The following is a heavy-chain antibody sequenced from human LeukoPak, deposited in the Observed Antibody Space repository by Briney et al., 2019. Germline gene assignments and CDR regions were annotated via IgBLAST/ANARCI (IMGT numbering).Heavy chain of an antibody. CDR1: GGSISSSSYY. Sequence: SETLSLTCTVSGGSISSSSYYWGWIRQPPGKGLEWIGHIYYSGSTNYSPSLKSRVTISVDTSKNQFSLKLSSVTAADTAVYYCARLSSLANIAARGRTWLDPWGQGSLVTVSS. J-gene: IGHJ5*02. V-gene: IGHV4-61*05. D-gene: IGHD6-6*01. CDR2: IYYSGST. CDR3: ARLSSLANIAARGRTWLDP.